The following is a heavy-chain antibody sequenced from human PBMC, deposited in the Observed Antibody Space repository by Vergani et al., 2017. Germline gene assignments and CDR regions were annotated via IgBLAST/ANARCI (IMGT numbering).Heavy chain of an antibody. CDR1: GGSISSSSYY. CDR2: IYYSGST. D-gene: IGHD3-10*01. Sequence: QLQLQESGPGLVKPSETLPLTCTVSGGSISSSSYYWGWIRQPPGKGLEWIGSIYYSGSTYYNPSLKSRVTISVDTSKNQFSLKLSSVTAADTAVYYCARRGFGDSGYWGQGTLVTVSS. V-gene: IGHV4-39*01. CDR3: ARRGFGDSGY. J-gene: IGHJ4*02.